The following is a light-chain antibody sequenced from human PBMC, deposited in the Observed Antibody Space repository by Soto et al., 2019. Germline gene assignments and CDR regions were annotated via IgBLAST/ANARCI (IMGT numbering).Light chain of an antibody. J-gene: IGKJ2*01. CDR2: DAS. Sequence: DIEMNQSPSSLSASLGDRVTITCQASQDISNYLNWYQQKPGKAPKLLIYDASNLETGVPSRFSGSGSGTDFTFTISSLQPEDIATYYCQQYDNLYTFGQGTKLEIK. V-gene: IGKV1-33*01. CDR1: QDISNY. CDR3: QQYDNLYT.